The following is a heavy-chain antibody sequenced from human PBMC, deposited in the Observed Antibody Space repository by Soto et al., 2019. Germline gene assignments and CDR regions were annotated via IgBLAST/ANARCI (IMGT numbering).Heavy chain of an antibody. J-gene: IGHJ5*02. V-gene: IGHV4-59*01. CDR2: IYYSGST. CDR1: GGSISSYY. CDR3: ARGIGARLWGDSGLQGFDP. D-gene: IGHD6-6*01. Sequence: SETLSLTCTVSGGSISSYYWSWIRQPPGKGLEWVGYIYYSGSTNYNPSLKSGVTISVDTSKNHFSLRLSSVTAADTAVYYCARGIGARLWGDSGLQGFDPWGQGTLVTVSS.